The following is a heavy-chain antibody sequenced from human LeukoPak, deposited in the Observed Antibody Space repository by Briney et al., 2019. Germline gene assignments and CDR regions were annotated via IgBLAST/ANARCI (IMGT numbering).Heavy chain of an antibody. Sequence: SETLSLTCTVSDGSISTYFWSWIRQPPGKGLEWIGYIYYSGSTNYNPSLKSRVTISVDTSKNQFSLKLSSVTAADTAVYYCARGYSSGWYSDNCWFDPWGQGTLVTVSS. CDR1: DGSISTYF. CDR2: IYYSGST. D-gene: IGHD6-19*01. J-gene: IGHJ5*02. CDR3: ARGYSSGWYSDNCWFDP. V-gene: IGHV4-59*01.